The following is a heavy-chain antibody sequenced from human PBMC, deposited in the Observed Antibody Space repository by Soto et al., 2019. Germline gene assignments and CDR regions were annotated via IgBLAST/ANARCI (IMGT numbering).Heavy chain of an antibody. J-gene: IGHJ5*02. CDR2: MHYSGTT. Sequence: SETLSLTCTVSGDSISNSAYYWGWIRQHPGKDLEWIIYMHYSGTTYYNPSLRSRVTISLDTSKNQFSLKLSSVTAADTAVYYCARYYFDVGGYSNWFDPWGQGTLVTVSS. CDR3: ARYYFDVGGYSNWFDP. CDR1: GDSISNSAYY. D-gene: IGHD3-22*01. V-gene: IGHV4-31*03.